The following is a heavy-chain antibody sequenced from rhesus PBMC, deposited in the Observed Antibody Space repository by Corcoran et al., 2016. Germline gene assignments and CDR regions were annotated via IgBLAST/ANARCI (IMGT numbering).Heavy chain of an antibody. Sequence: QVHLQESGPGLVKPSETLSLTCAVSGGSISGGYYWGWIRQHPGKGLEWIGNIYGNSGPHYYNSSLVRRVTISKDTSKNQFSRKLTSVTAADTAVYYCARFAGSGWPFDYWGQGVLVTVSS. CDR3: ARFAGSGWPFDY. D-gene: IGHD6-31*01. CDR1: GGSISGGYY. CDR2: IYGNSGPH. V-gene: IGHV4S7*01. J-gene: IGHJ4*01.